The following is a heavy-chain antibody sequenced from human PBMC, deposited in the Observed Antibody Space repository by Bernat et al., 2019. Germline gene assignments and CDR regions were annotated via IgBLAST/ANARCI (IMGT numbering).Heavy chain of an antibody. CDR1: GFTFSSYG. V-gene: IGHV3-30*18. Sequence: VHLVESGGGLVKPGGSLRLSCAASGFTFSSYGMHWVRQAPGKGLEWVAVISYDGSNKYYADSLKGRFTISRDDSKNTLFLQMNSLRAEDTAVYYCAKVRRGYSGYDVDYWGQGTLVTVSS. CDR3: AKVRRGYSGYDVDY. D-gene: IGHD5-12*01. CDR2: ISYDGSNK. J-gene: IGHJ4*02.